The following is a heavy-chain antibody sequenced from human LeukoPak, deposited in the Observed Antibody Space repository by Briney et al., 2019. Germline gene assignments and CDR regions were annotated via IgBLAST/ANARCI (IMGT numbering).Heavy chain of an antibody. CDR1: GFTFSSYG. V-gene: IGHV3-33*01. Sequence: PGRSLRLSCAASGFTFSSYGMHWVRQAPGKGLEWVAVIWYDGSNKYYADSVKGRFTISRDNSKNTLYLQMNSLRAEDTAVYYCARNRRDGYNYLSDYWGQGTLVTVSS. D-gene: IGHD5-24*01. J-gene: IGHJ4*02. CDR2: IWYDGSNK. CDR3: ARNRRDGYNYLSDY.